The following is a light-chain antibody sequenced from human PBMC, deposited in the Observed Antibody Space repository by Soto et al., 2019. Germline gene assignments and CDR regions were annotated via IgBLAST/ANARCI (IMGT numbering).Light chain of an antibody. J-gene: IGLJ1*01. Sequence: QSAVTPPASVSVSPGQSITISCTGTSSDVGGSAYVSWYQQFPGNVPRLLIYKVTNRPSGVSYRFSGSKSGNTASLTISGLQAEDEADYFCTSSTTGSLYVFGTGTKVTVL. V-gene: IGLV2-14*01. CDR1: SSDVGGSAY. CDR2: KVT. CDR3: TSSTTGSLYV.